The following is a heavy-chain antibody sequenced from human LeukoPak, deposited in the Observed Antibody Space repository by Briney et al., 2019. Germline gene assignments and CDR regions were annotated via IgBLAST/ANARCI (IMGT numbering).Heavy chain of an antibody. D-gene: IGHD5-18*01. CDR1: GGSISSSSYY. V-gene: IGHV4-39*07. J-gene: IGHJ4*02. CDR3: ARGYSYGGYYFDY. CDR2: IYYSGST. Sequence: SETLSLTCTVSGGSISSSSYYWGWIRQPPGQGLEWIGSIYYSGSTYYNPSLKGRVTISVDTSKNQFSLKLSSVTAADTAVYYCARGYSYGGYYFDYWGQGTLVTVSS.